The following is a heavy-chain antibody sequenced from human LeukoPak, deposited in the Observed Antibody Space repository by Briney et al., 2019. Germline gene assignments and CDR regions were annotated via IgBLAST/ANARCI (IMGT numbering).Heavy chain of an antibody. CDR2: IRSKDYGGTT. D-gene: IGHD6-6*01. Sequence: GGPLRLSCTASGFTFADFAMAWVRQAPGKGLEWVGFIRSKDYGGTTEYAASVKGRITISRDDSKNIAYLQMNSLKTEDTAVYYCSRARTGTWLDPWGQGTLVTVSS. J-gene: IGHJ5*02. V-gene: IGHV3-49*04. CDR1: GFTFADFA. CDR3: SRARTGTWLDP.